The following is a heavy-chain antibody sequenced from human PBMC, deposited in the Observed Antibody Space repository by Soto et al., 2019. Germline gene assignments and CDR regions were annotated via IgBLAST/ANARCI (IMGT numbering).Heavy chain of an antibody. J-gene: IGHJ4*02. CDR2: IYYSGGP. CDR1: GGSVSTYY. D-gene: IGHD3-3*01. CDR3: ARVSRAYYDFYNFDY. Sequence: QVQLQESGPGLVRPSETLSLTCTVSGGSVSTYYWSWIRQPPGKGLEWIGYIYYSGGPNYNPSLKSRVTISVDTSKNQFSLRLTCVTAADTAVYYCARVSRAYYDFYNFDYWGQGTLVTVSS. V-gene: IGHV4-59*02.